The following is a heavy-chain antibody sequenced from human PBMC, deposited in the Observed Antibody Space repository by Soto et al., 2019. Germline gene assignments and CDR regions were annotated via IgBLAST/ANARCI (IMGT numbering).Heavy chain of an antibody. D-gene: IGHD3-16*01. CDR1: GFSLSTSGVG. CDR3: THRRRGSYFDY. CDR2: IYWDDDK. V-gene: IGHV2-5*02. J-gene: IGHJ4*02. Sequence: QITLKESGPTLVKPTQNLTLTCTFSGFSLSTSGVGVGWIRQPPGKALEWLALIYWDDDKRYRPSLKSRLTITNDTSKIKEVLTMTHMDPVDTATYYCTHRRRGSYFDYWGQGTLVTFSS.